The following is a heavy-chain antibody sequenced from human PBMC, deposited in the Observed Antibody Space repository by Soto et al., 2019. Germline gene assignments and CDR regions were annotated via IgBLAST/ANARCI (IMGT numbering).Heavy chain of an antibody. CDR2: ISAYNGNT. Sequence: QVQLVQSGAEVKKPGASVKVSCKASGYTFTSYGISWVRQAPGQGLEWMGWISAYNGNTNYAQKLQGRVTMTTDTSTSTAYMELRSLRSDDTAVYYCAVDQPQYYYVSSGYFDYWGQGTLVTVSS. CDR1: GYTFTSYG. CDR3: AVDQPQYYYVSSGYFDY. V-gene: IGHV1-18*01. J-gene: IGHJ4*02. D-gene: IGHD3-22*01.